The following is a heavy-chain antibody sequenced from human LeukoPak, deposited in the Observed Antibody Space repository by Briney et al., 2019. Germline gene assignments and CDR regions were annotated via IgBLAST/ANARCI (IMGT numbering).Heavy chain of an antibody. J-gene: IGHJ4*02. Sequence: GSLRLSCAASGFTFSSYAMTWVRQAPGKGVEWVSVISGSGGRTYYADSVKGRFTISRDNSKNTLYLQMSSLRAEDTAVYYCAKDRGGGNIDFDYLGQGTLVTVSS. D-gene: IGHD2-15*01. CDR2: ISGSGGRT. CDR1: GFTFSSYA. V-gene: IGHV3-23*01. CDR3: AKDRGGGNIDFDY.